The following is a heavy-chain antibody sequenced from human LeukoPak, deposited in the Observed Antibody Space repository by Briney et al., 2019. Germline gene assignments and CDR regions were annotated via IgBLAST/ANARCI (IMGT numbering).Heavy chain of an antibody. CDR2: ISGSGGSI. V-gene: IGHV3-23*01. CDR1: GSTFGTYA. CDR3: AKGFITMIVESSLIDY. D-gene: IGHD3-22*01. J-gene: IGHJ4*02. Sequence: GGSLRLSCVVSGSTFGTYAMSWVRQAPGKGLEWVSTISGSGGSIYYADSVKGRFTITRDNSKNTLYLQMNSLRAEDTAVYYCAKGFITMIVESSLIDYWGQGTLVTVSS.